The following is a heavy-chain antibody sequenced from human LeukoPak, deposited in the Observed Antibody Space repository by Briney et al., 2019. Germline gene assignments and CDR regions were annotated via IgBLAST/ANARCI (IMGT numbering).Heavy chain of an antibody. Sequence: SETLSLTCTVSGGSISSSSYYWGWIRQPPGKGLEWIGYIYYSGSTYYNPSLKSRVTISVDTSKNQFSLKLSSVTAADTAVYYCARVRAAAGYFDYWGQGTLVTVSS. D-gene: IGHD6-13*01. CDR1: GGSISSSSYY. CDR2: IYYSGST. CDR3: ARVRAAAGYFDY. J-gene: IGHJ4*02. V-gene: IGHV4-30-4*08.